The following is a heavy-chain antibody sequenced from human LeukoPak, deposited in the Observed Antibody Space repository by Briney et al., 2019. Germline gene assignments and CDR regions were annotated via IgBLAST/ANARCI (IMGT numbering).Heavy chain of an antibody. V-gene: IGHV4-34*01. D-gene: IGHD3-3*01. CDR1: GGSFSGYY. Sequence: SETLSLTCAVYGGSFSGYYWSWIRQPPGKGLEWIGEINHSGSTNYNPSLKSRVTISVDTSKNQFSLKLSSVTAADTAVYYCARLTFFRFDYWGQGTLVTVSS. J-gene: IGHJ4*02. CDR3: ARLTFFRFDY. CDR2: INHSGST.